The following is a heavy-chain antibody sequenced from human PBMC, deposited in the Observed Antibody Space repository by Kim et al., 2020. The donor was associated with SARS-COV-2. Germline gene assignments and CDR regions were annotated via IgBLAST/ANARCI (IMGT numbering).Heavy chain of an antibody. D-gene: IGHD6-19*01. Sequence: DPGKGRFTISRDNSKNTLYLQMNSLRAEDTAVYYCAKDRLAVAGTPVDYWGQGTLVTVSS. CDR3: AKDRLAVAGTPVDY. J-gene: IGHJ4*02. V-gene: IGHV3-23*01.